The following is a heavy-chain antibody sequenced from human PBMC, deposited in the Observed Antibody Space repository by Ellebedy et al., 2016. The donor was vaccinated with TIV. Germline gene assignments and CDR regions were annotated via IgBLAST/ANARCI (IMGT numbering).Heavy chain of an antibody. J-gene: IGHJ3*02. D-gene: IGHD6-13*01. CDR2: ISYSGST. CDR3: ARVVWQQPVSYAFDI. CDR1: GGSISNYY. Sequence: MPSETLSLTCTVSGGSISNYYWSWIRKPPGKGLVWIGYISYSGSTNYNPSLKSRVTISVDTSKNQFSLRLNSMTAADTAVYYCARVVWQQPVSYAFDIWGQGTMVTVSS. V-gene: IGHV4-59*01.